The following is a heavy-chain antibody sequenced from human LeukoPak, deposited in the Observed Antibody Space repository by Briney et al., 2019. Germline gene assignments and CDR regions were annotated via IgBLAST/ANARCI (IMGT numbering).Heavy chain of an antibody. CDR2: INHSGST. J-gene: IGHJ4*02. CDR3: AGCSSSWYKPLDY. V-gene: IGHV4-34*01. Sequence: SETLSLTCAVYGGSFSGYYWSWIRQPPGKGLEWIGEINHSGSTNYNPSLKSRVTISVDTSKNRFSLKLSSVTAADTAVYYCAGCSSSWYKPLDYWGQGTLVTVSS. CDR1: GGSFSGYY. D-gene: IGHD6-13*01.